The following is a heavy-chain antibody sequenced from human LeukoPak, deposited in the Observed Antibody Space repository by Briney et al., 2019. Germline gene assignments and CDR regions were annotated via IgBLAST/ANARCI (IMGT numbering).Heavy chain of an antibody. D-gene: IGHD2-15*01. Sequence: SVKVSCKASGGTFISYAISWVRQAPGQGLEWMGGIIPIFGTANYAQKFQGRVTITADESTSTAYMELSSLRSEDTAVYYCARGNLSGKELNYYYGMDVWGQGTTVTVSS. CDR3: ARGNLSGKELNYYYGMDV. J-gene: IGHJ6*02. V-gene: IGHV1-69*13. CDR2: IIPIFGTA. CDR1: GGTFISYA.